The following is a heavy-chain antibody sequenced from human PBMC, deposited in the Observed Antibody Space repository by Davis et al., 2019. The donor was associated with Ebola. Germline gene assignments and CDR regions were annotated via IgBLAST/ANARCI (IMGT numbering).Heavy chain of an antibody. Sequence: GGSLRLSCAASGFTVSSNYMSWVRQAPGKGLEWVSVIYSGGSTYYADSVKGRFTISRDNSKNTLYLEMNSLRAEDTAVYYCASLRGVSSSPSWYFDYWGQGTLVTVSS. V-gene: IGHV3-66*01. CDR1: GFTVSSNY. D-gene: IGHD6-6*01. CDR2: IYSGGST. J-gene: IGHJ4*02. CDR3: ASLRGVSSSPSWYFDY.